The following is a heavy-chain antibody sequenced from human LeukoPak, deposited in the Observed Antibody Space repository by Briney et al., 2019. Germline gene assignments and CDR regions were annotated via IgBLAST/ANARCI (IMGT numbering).Heavy chain of an antibody. Sequence: SETLSLTCTVSGGSISSYYWSWIRQPPGKGLEWIAYMHGSGSPNYNPSLASRLTLSVDATENLLSLKLTSVTAADTAVYFCARDLSVNAFDIWGQGTLVTVSS. D-gene: IGHD2/OR15-2a*01. CDR3: ARDLSVNAFDI. J-gene: IGHJ3*02. CDR2: MHGSGSP. V-gene: IGHV4-59*01. CDR1: GGSISSYY.